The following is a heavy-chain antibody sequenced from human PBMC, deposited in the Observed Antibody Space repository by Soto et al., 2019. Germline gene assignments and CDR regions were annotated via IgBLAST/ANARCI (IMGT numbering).Heavy chain of an antibody. Sequence: PSGTLSHTWAVYGGSFSGYYWRGIRQPPGKGLEWIGEINHSGSTNYNPSLKSRVTISVDTSKNQFSLKLSYVTAADTAVYYCARSGLSRYSYAYVRDYWGQGTLVTVS. CDR2: INHSGST. CDR3: ARSGLSRYSYAYVRDY. J-gene: IGHJ4*02. D-gene: IGHD5-18*01. V-gene: IGHV4-34*01. CDR1: GGSFSGYY.